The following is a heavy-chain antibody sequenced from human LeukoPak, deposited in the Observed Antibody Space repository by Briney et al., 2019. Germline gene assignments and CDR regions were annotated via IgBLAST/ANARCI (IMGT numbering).Heavy chain of an antibody. CDR1: GGSISSSSYY. D-gene: IGHD3-10*01. CDR3: ARVWESSLDGSGSYCHDY. V-gene: IGHV4-39*07. J-gene: IGHJ4*02. CDR2: IYYSGST. Sequence: SETLSLTCTVSGGSISSSSYYWGWIRQPPGKGLEWIGSIYYSGSTYYNPSLKSRVTISVDTSKNQFSLKLSSVTAADTAVYYCARVWESSLDGSGSYCHDYWGQGTLVTVSS.